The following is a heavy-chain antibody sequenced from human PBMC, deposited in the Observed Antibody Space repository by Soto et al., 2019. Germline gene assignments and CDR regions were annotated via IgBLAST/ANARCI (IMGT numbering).Heavy chain of an antibody. CDR1: GGSFSGYY. Sequence: SETLSLTCAVYGGSFSGYYWSWIRQPPGKGLEWIGEINHSGSTNYNPSLKSRVTISVDTSKNQFSLKLSSVTAADTAVYYCARGRGSWFGEYGTAYYFDYWGQGTLVTVSS. CDR3: ARGRGSWFGEYGTAYYFDY. V-gene: IGHV4-34*01. CDR2: INHSGST. D-gene: IGHD3-10*01. J-gene: IGHJ4*02.